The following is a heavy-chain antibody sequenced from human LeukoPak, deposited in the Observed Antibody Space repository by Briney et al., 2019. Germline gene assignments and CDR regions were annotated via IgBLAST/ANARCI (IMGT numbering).Heavy chain of an antibody. V-gene: IGHV3-30-3*02. Sequence: GGSLRLSCAASGFTFSSYAMHWVRQAPGEGLEWVAVISYDGSNKYYADSVKGRFTISRDNSKNTLYLQMNSLRAEDTAVYYCAKNTHIVVVTAISYWGQGTLVTVSS. CDR2: ISYDGSNK. D-gene: IGHD2-21*02. CDR1: GFTFSSYA. J-gene: IGHJ4*02. CDR3: AKNTHIVVVTAISY.